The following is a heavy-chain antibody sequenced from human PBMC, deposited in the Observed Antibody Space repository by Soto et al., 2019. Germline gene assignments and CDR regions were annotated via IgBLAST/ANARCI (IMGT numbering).Heavy chain of an antibody. CDR2: ISSSSSYI. D-gene: IGHD2-15*01. Sequence: GGSLRLSCAASGFTFSSYSMNWVRQAPGKGLEWVSSISSSSSYIYYADSVKGRFTISRDNAKNSLYLQMNSLRAEDTAVYYCARSIVVVVAATRIGWFDPWGQGTLVTVSS. CDR3: ARSIVVVVAATRIGWFDP. CDR1: GFTFSSYS. V-gene: IGHV3-21*01. J-gene: IGHJ5*02.